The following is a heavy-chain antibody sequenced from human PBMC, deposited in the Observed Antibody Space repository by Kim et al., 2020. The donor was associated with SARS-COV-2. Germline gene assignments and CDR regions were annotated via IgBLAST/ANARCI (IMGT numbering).Heavy chain of an antibody. CDR3: ARRGLGPVTTFGRGYYGMDV. V-gene: IGHV5-51*01. D-gene: IGHD4-17*01. Sequence: GESLKISCKGSGYSFTSYWIGWVRQMPGKGLEWMGIIYPGDSDTRYSPSFQGQVTISADKSISTAYLQWSSLKASDTAMYYCARRGLGPVTTFGRGYYGMDVWGQGTTVTVSS. CDR1: GYSFTSYW. CDR2: IYPGDSDT. J-gene: IGHJ6*02.